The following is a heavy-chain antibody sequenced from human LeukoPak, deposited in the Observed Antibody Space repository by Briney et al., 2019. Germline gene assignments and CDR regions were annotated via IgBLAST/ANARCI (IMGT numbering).Heavy chain of an antibody. J-gene: IGHJ6*02. CDR1: GGSISSYY. CDR3: AREGRYCSSTSCYYYYYGMDV. V-gene: IGHV4-4*07. D-gene: IGHD2-2*01. CDR2: IYTSGST. Sequence: SSETLCLTCTVSGGSISSYYWSWIRQPAGKGLEWIGRIYTSGSTNYNPSLKSRVTMSVDTSKNQFSLKLSSVTAADTAVYYCAREGRYCSSTSCYYYYYGMDVWGQGTTVTVSS.